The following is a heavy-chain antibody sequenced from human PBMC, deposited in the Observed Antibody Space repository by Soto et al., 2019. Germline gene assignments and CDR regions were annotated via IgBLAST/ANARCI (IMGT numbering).Heavy chain of an antibody. CDR1: GFTFSNDW. CDR3: ARDQTSDDAFDI. CDR2: INADGGST. V-gene: IGHV3-74*01. Sequence: GSLRLSCAASGFTFSNDWMHWVRQAPGKGLEWVSRINADGGSTHYADSVRGRFTISRDNAKNSLYLQMNSLRAEDTAVYYCARDQTSDDAFDIWGQGTMVTVSS. J-gene: IGHJ3*02. D-gene: IGHD6-6*01.